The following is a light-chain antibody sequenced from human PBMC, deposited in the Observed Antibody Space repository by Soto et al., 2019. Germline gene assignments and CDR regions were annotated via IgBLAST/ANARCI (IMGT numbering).Light chain of an antibody. CDR2: RVI. CDR1: SSDIGRYDY. J-gene: IGLJ3*02. CDR3: GSYTSATTWV. Sequence: QSALTPPASVSGSPGQSITISCTGTSSDIGRYDYVSWYQQLPGKAPKLIIYRVINRPSGVSDRFSGSKSGNSASLSISGLQPEDEAGYFCGSYTSATTWVFGGGTKLTVL. V-gene: IGLV2-14*03.